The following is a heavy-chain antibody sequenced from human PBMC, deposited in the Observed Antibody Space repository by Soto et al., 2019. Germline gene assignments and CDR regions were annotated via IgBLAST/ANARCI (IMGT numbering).Heavy chain of an antibody. V-gene: IGHV4-59*12. CDR2: VFDSGST. CDR3: ASCLNSAGSCLRFLR. J-gene: IGHJ1*01. CDR1: GGSMSGYH. D-gene: IGHD2-15*01. Sequence: QVQLQESGPGLVKPSETLSLTCTVSGGSMSGYHWTWIRQSPGKELEFIGSVFDSGSTKSNPSLRSRVARSIDASKSQFSLTLSSVTAADTAVYYCASCLNSAGSCLRFLRWGQGTLVTVSS.